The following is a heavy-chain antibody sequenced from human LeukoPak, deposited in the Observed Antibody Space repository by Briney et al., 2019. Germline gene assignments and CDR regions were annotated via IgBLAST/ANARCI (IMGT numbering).Heavy chain of an antibody. J-gene: IGHJ4*02. V-gene: IGHV3-23*01. CDR2: ISGGGDST. CDR1: GFTFSKNA. D-gene: IGHD3-22*01. Sequence: GGSLRLSCAASGFTFSKNAMSWVRQAPGKGLQWVSTISGGGDSTYYADSVRGRFTISRDNSKNTLYLQMNSLRAEDTAVYYCAKSKGRDSSGYLSYFDYWGQGTLVTVSS. CDR3: AKSKGRDSSGYLSYFDY.